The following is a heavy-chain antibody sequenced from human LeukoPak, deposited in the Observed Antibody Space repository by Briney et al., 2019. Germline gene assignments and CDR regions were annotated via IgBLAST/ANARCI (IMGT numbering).Heavy chain of an antibody. V-gene: IGHV3-74*01. CDR3: ARDGLAAITFDY. CDR1: GLPFSSSG. D-gene: IGHD5-24*01. Sequence: PGGSLSPSCVASGLPFSSSGMHWVRQAPGKGLVGVSHINSDGSSTTYADSVKGRFTISRDNAKNTLYLQMNSLRAEDTAVYYCARDGLAAITFDYWGQGILVTVSS. J-gene: IGHJ4*02. CDR2: INSDGSST.